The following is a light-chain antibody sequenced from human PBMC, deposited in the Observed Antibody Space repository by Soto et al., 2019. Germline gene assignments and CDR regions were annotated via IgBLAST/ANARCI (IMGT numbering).Light chain of an antibody. Sequence: QSVLTQPPSASGSPGQSVTISCSGTSSDVGGYNYVSWHQQHPGKAPKLMIYGVSLRPSGVPDRFSGSKSGNTAPLTISGLQAEDEADYYCCSYAGTYTFYVFGSGTKVTVL. CDR2: GVS. CDR3: CSYAGTYTFYV. V-gene: IGLV2-11*01. CDR1: SSDVGGYNY. J-gene: IGLJ1*01.